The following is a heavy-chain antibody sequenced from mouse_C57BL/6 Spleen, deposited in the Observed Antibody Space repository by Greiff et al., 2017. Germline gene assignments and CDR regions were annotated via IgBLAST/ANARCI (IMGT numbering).Heavy chain of an antibody. CDR1: GYTFTSYT. CDR2: INPSSGYT. J-gene: IGHJ2*01. CDR3: ARDREGYFDY. D-gene: IGHD3-1*01. V-gene: IGHV1-4*01. Sequence: QVQLKESGAELARPGASVKMSCKASGYTFTSYTMHWVKQRPGQGLEWIGYINPSSGYTKYNQKFKDKATLTADKSSSTAYMQLSSLTSEDSAVYYCARDREGYFDYWGQGTTLTVSS.